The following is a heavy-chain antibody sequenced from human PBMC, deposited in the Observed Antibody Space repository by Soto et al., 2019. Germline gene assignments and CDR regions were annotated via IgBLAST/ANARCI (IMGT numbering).Heavy chain of an antibody. D-gene: IGHD3-3*01. J-gene: IGHJ4*02. CDR1: GYTFTSYG. CDR3: ARWRYGDY. Sequence: QVHLVQSGAEVKKPGASVKVSCKGSGYTFTSYGISWVRQASGQGLEWMGWISAHNHNTKYAQKLQGRVTGTTTTPTTTAHMEKRTLRSDVKGAYYCARWRYGDYWGQGTPVTVSS. CDR2: ISAHNHNT. V-gene: IGHV1-18*01.